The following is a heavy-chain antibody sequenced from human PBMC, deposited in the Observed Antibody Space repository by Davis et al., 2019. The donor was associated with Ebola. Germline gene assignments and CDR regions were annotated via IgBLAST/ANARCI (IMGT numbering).Heavy chain of an antibody. J-gene: IGHJ6*02. CDR1: GYTFTDYY. CDR2: INPDSGGI. D-gene: IGHD2-21*01. CDR3: ARDLNIVVQPSNFEWGMDV. V-gene: IGHV1-2*02. Sequence: AASVKVSCKASGYTFTDYYIHWVRQAPGQGLEWMGWINPDSGGINYAQKFQGRVTMTRDTSISTAYMELSRLRSDDTAVYYCARDLNIVVQPSNFEWGMDVWGQGTTVTVSS.